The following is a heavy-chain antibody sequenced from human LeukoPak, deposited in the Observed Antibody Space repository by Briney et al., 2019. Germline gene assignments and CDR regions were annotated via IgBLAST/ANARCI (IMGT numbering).Heavy chain of an antibody. Sequence: GGSLRLSCAASGFTFSSYAMSWVRQAPGKGLEWVSAISGSGGSTYYADSVKGRFTISRDNSKNTLYLQMNSLRAEDTAVYYCASQLEGYDSSSYYYVSPLDYWGQGTLVTVSS. CDR1: GFTFSSYA. V-gene: IGHV3-23*01. D-gene: IGHD3-22*01. CDR3: ASQLEGYDSSSYYYVSPLDY. CDR2: ISGSGGST. J-gene: IGHJ4*02.